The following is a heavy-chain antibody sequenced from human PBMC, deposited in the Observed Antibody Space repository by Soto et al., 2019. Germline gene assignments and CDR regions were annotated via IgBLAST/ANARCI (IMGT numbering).Heavy chain of an antibody. CDR3: ARATTRFYYYGKDV. CDR2: IYYSGST. CDR1: GGSISSGDYY. Sequence: PSETLSLTCTVSGGSISSGDYYWSWIRQPPGKGLEWIGYIYYSGSTYYNPSLKSRVTISVDTSKNQFSLKLSSVTAADTAVYYCARATTRFYYYGKDVWGQGTTVTVSS. J-gene: IGHJ6*02. V-gene: IGHV4-30-4*01.